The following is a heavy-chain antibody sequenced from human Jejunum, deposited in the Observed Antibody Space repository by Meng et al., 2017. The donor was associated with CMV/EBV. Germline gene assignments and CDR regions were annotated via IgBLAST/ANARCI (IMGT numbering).Heavy chain of an antibody. CDR2: VSSYGDYT. D-gene: IGHD1-1*01. CDR1: GFTFSDYY. CDR3: VRGGGNDLTFDY. V-gene: IGHV3-11*05. J-gene: IGHJ4*02. Sequence: LVEFGGVLVKPGESLILSGEASGFTFSDYYMSWIRQVPGKGLEWLSYVSSYGDYTDYADSVRARFIMSRDNAKNSLYLQMNSLEVEDTAVYFCVRGGGNDLTFDYWGQGVLVTVSS.